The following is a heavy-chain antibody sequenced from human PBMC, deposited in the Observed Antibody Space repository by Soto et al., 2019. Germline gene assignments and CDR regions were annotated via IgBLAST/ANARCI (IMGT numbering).Heavy chain of an antibody. Sequence: PGKGLEWIDYIHYSGNTKYNPSLKSRVTISADTSKNQFALKLSSVTAADTAVYYCAFLFQEEDGIRVLCTVSAFLLNRSSDL. CDR3: AFLFQEEDGIRVLCTVSAFLLNRSSDL. D-gene: IGHD3-3*01. J-gene: IGHJ2*01. V-gene: IGHV4-59*08. CDR2: IHYSGNT.